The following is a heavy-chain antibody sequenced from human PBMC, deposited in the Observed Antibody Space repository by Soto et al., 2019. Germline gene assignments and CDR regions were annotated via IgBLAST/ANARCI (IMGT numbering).Heavy chain of an antibody. CDR1: GVSLTTNNW. V-gene: IGHV4-4*02. CDR3: ARGGYCSGGSCSGWFDS. Sequence: QVQLQESGPGLVKPSETLSLTCAVSGVSLTTNNWWTLVRQAPGKGLEWVGEIYQTGNTNYNPSLNSRVIASLDKSKNQFFHKLTSVTAADTAIYYCARGGYCSGGSCSGWFDSWGQGTLVTVSS. CDR2: IYQTGNT. D-gene: IGHD2-15*01. J-gene: IGHJ5*01.